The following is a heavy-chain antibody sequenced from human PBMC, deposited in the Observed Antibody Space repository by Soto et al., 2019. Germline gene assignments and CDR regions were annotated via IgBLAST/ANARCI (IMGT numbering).Heavy chain of an antibody. J-gene: IGHJ6*02. V-gene: IGHV3-23*01. CDR3: ARGQGAAIGDYYYHGMDV. CDR2: IGGSGRNT. CDR1: GFTFSTYA. D-gene: IGHD2-2*02. Sequence: GGSLRLSCAASGFTFSTYAMNWVRQAPGKGLEWVSNIGGSGRNTYYAESVKGRFTISRDNLKSTVHLQMNSLRAEDTAVYYCARGQGAAIGDYYYHGMDVWGQGTTVTVS.